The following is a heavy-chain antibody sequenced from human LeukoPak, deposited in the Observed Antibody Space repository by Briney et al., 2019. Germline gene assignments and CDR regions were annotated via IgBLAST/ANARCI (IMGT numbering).Heavy chain of an antibody. CDR3: ARGRWLQLPDY. CDR2: IYYSGST. Sequence: SETLSLTCTVSGSSISNYYWSWIRQPPGKGLEWIGYIYYSGSTNYNPSLKSRVTISVDTSKNQFSLKLSSVTAADTAVYYCARGRWLQLPDYWGQGTLVTVSS. V-gene: IGHV4-59*01. D-gene: IGHD5-24*01. J-gene: IGHJ4*02. CDR1: GSSISNYY.